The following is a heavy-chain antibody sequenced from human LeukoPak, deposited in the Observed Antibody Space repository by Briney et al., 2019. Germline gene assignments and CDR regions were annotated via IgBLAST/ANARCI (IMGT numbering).Heavy chain of an antibody. CDR3: ARDFLEDDY. D-gene: IGHD3-3*01. V-gene: IGHV3-48*01. CDR2: ISSSSSTI. Sequence: PGGSLRLSCAASGFTFSNYNMNWVRQAPGKGLEWVSYISSSSSTIHYAESVKGRFTISRDNARNSLYLQMNSLRAEDTAVYYCARDFLEDDYWGLGTLVTVSS. CDR1: GFTFSNYN. J-gene: IGHJ4*02.